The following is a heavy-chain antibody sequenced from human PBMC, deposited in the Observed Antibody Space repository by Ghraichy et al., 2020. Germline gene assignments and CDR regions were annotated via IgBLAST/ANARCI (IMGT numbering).Heavy chain of an antibody. Sequence: SETLSRTCAVYGGSFSGYYWSWIRQPPGKGLEWIGEINHSGSTNYNPSLKSRVTISVDTSKNQFSLKLSSVTAADTAVYYCARGYSYGQEAWFDPWGQGTLVTVSS. J-gene: IGHJ5*02. D-gene: IGHD5-18*01. CDR3: ARGYSYGQEAWFDP. CDR1: GGSFSGYY. CDR2: INHSGST. V-gene: IGHV4-34*01.